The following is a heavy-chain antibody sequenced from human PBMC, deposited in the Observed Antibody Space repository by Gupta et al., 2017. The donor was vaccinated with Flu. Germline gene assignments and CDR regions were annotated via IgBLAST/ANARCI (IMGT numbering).Heavy chain of an antibody. CDR2: IYYSGST. CDR3: ARTSYSSGVGFKVWFDP. Sequence: GYIYYSGSTNYNPSLKSRVTISVDTSKNQFSLKLSSVTAADTAVYYCARTSYSSGVGFKVWFDPWGQGTLVTVSS. V-gene: IGHV4-59*01. J-gene: IGHJ5*02. D-gene: IGHD6-19*01.